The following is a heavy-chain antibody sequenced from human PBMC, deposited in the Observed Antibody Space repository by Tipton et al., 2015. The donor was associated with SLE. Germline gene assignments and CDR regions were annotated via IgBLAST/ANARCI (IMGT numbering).Heavy chain of an antibody. V-gene: IGHV1-18*01. Sequence: QVQLVQSGAEVKKPGASVKVSCTDSGYTFTNYGISWVRQAPGQGLEWMGWIIAYNGNTNYAQKVQGRVTMTTDTSTSTAYMELRSLRSDDTAVYYCARAITQWELLGNIDYWGQGTLVTVSS. CDR1: GYTFTNYG. J-gene: IGHJ4*02. CDR3: ARAITQWELLGNIDY. CDR2: IIAYNGNT. D-gene: IGHD1-26*01.